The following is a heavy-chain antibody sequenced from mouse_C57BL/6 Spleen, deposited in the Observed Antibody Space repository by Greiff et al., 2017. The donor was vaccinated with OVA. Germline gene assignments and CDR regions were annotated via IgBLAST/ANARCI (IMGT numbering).Heavy chain of an antibody. J-gene: IGHJ2*01. Sequence: EVQLQQSGPELVKPGASVKISCKASGYSFTGYYMNWVKQSPEKSLEWIGEINPGTGGTTYNQKFKAKATLTVDKSSSTAYMQLKSLTSEDSAVYYCARNGSIYFDYWGQGTTLTVSS. D-gene: IGHD1-1*01. CDR3: ARNGSIYFDY. V-gene: IGHV1-42*01. CDR2: INPGTGGT. CDR1: GYSFTGYY.